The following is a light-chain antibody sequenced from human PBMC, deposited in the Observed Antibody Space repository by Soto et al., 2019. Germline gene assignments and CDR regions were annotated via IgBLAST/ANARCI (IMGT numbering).Light chain of an antibody. CDR3: QQYNIWPLT. J-gene: IGKJ4*01. CDR1: QGLSSY. V-gene: IGKV1-9*01. CDR2: AAS. Sequence: IQLTQSPSSLSASVGDRVTITCRASQGLSSYLAWYQQKPGKAPKLLIYAASTLQSGVPSRFSGSGSETEFALTISSLQSDDFAVYYCQQYNIWPLTFGGGTKVDIK.